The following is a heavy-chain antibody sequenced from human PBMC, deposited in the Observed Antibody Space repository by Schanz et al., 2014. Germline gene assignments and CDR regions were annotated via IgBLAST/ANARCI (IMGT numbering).Heavy chain of an antibody. J-gene: IGHJ6*02. Sequence: QVQLVESGGGVVQPGRSLRLSCAASGFIFSSYGLHWVRQAPGRGLEWVSGISGSGSSTYYADSVKGRFTISRDNSRNTQYLQRNSLRTEDTSVYYCARDASYGMDVWGQGTTVTVSS. D-gene: IGHD3-16*01. CDR1: GFIFSSYG. V-gene: IGHV3-NL1*01. CDR2: ISGSGSST. CDR3: ARDASYGMDV.